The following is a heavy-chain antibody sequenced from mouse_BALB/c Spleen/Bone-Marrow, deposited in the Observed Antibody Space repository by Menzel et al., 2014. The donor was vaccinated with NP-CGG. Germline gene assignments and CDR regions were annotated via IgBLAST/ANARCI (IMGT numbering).Heavy chain of an antibody. CDR1: GLDFARYW. Sequence: LDPLGRLVQPGVSLKVPCVASGLDFARYWMSWVRQAPGKGLEWIGEVNPDSSTINYTPSLKDKFIISRDNAKNTLYLQMSKVRSEDTALYYCARLGYYGTFAYWGQGTLVTGSA. CDR3: ARLGYYGTFAY. CDR2: VNPDSSTI. D-gene: IGHD1-1*01. J-gene: IGHJ3*01. V-gene: IGHV4-1*02.